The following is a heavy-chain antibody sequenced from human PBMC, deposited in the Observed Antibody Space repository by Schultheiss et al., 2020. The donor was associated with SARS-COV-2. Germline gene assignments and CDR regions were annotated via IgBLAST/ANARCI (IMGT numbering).Heavy chain of an antibody. D-gene: IGHD3-10*01. CDR1: GGSISSSSYY. Sequence: SETLSLTCTVSGGSISSSSYYWGWIRQPPGKGLEWIGSIYYSGSTYYNPSLKSRVTISVDTSKNQFSLKLSSVTAADTAMYYCARPRLLVRGVISTGWFDPWGQGTLVTVSS. CDR3: ARPRLLVRGVISTGWFDP. CDR2: IYYSGST. J-gene: IGHJ5*02. V-gene: IGHV4-39*01.